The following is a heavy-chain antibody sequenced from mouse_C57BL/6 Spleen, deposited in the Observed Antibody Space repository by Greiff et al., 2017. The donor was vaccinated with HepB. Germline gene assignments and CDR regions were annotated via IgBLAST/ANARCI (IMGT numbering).Heavy chain of an antibody. CDR1: GFTFSSYT. V-gene: IGHV5-9*01. D-gene: IGHD2-10*02. CDR3: ARQESILFAY. Sequence: EVMLVESGGGLVKPGGSLKLSCAASGFTFSSYTMSWVRQTPEKRLEWVATISGGGGNTYYPDSVKGRFTISRDNAKNTLYLQMSSLRSEDTALYYCARQESILFAYWGQGTLVTVSA. J-gene: IGHJ3*01. CDR2: ISGGGGNT.